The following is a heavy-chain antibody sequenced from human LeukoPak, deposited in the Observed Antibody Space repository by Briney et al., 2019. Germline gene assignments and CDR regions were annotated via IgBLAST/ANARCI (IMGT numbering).Heavy chain of an antibody. CDR3: ARGGVLRFLEHLDY. V-gene: IGHV1-46*01. J-gene: IGHJ4*02. CDR1: GDTFSSYY. D-gene: IGHD3-3*01. CDR2: INPSGGST. Sequence: ASVKVSCKASGDTFSSYYMHWARQAPGQGLEWMGIINPSGGSTTYAQKFQGRVTMTRDTSTSTVYMELSSLRSEDTAVYYCARGGVLRFLEHLDYWGQGTLVTVSS.